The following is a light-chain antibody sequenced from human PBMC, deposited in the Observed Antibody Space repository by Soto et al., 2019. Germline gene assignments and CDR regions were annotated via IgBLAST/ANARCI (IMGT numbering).Light chain of an antibody. Sequence: QTVVTQEPSFSVSPGGPVTLTGGLNSGSVSTNYYPAWYQQTPGQAPRALIYHTNTRSSGVPDRFSGSILGNKAALTISGAQADDESDYYCVLYINGGTGVFGGGTKLTVL. J-gene: IGLJ3*02. CDR3: VLYINGGTGV. CDR2: HTN. CDR1: SGSVSTNYY. V-gene: IGLV8-61*01.